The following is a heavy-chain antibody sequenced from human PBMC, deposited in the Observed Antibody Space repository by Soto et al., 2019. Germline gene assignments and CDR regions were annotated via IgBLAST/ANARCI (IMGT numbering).Heavy chain of an antibody. CDR3: ASENSPYGGYVAGTY. CDR1: GFTFSSYG. Sequence: GGSLRLSCAASGFTFSSYGMHWVRQAPGKGLEWVAVIWYDGSNKYYADSVKGRFTISRDNFKNTLYLQMNSLRDNDTAVYYCASENSPYGGYVAGTYWGQGCLVTVSS. V-gene: IGHV3-33*01. J-gene: IGHJ4*02. D-gene: IGHD5-12*01. CDR2: IWYDGSNK.